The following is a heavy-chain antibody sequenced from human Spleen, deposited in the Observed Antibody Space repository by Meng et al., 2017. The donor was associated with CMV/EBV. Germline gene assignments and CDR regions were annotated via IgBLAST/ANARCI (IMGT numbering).Heavy chain of an antibody. Sequence: GESLKISCAASGFTFSSYAMSWVRQAPGKGLEWVSAISGSGGSTYYADSVKGRFPISRDNSKNTLYLHMNSLRAEDTAVYYCAKVKADCSSTSCYLDAFDIWGQGTMVTVSS. V-gene: IGHV3-23*01. CDR2: ISGSGGST. CDR3: AKVKADCSSTSCYLDAFDI. J-gene: IGHJ3*02. D-gene: IGHD2-2*01. CDR1: GFTFSSYA.